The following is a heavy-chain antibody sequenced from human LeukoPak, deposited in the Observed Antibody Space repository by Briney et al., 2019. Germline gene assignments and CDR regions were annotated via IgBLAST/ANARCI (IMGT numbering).Heavy chain of an antibody. CDR3: ARGQQLVHGELLYYYYGMDV. CDR1: GGTFISYA. V-gene: IGHV1-69*01. J-gene: IGHJ6*02. Sequence: SVKVSCKASGGTFISYAISWVRQAPGQGLEWMGGIIPIFGTANYAQKFQGRVTITADESTSTAYMELSSLRSEDTAVYYCARGQQLVHGELLYYYYGMDVWGQGTTVTVSS. CDR2: IIPIFGTA. D-gene: IGHD6-13*01.